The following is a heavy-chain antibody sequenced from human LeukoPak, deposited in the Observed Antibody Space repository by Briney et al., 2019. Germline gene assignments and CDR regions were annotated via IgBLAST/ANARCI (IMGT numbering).Heavy chain of an antibody. CDR1: GGSFSGYY. V-gene: IGHV4-34*01. Sequence: SETLSLTCAVYGGSFSGYYWSWIRQPPGKGLEWIGEINHSGSTNYNPSLKSRVTISVDTSKNQFSLKLSSVTAADTAVYYCARVSTGRVEVPAADYYYYGMDVWGQGTTVTVSS. CDR3: ARVSTGRVEVPAADYYYYGMDV. CDR2: INHSGST. D-gene: IGHD2-2*01. J-gene: IGHJ6*02.